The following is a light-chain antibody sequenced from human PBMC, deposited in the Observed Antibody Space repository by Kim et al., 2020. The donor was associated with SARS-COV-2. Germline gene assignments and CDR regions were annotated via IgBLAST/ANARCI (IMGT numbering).Light chain of an antibody. CDR2: DVT. CDR1: STDVGGYNY. V-gene: IGLV2-14*03. CDR3: SSYTRSSTLV. J-gene: IGLJ1*01. Sequence: GQSLTISCTGTSTDVGGYNYVSWYQQHPGKAPKLMIYDVTYRPSGVSNRFSGSKSGNTASLTISGLQAEDEADYYCSSYTRSSTLVFGTGTKVTVL.